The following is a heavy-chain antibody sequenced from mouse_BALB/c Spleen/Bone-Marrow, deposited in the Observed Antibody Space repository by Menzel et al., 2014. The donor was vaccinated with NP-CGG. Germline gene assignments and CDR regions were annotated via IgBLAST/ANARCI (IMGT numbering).Heavy chain of an antibody. Sequence: VKLMESGPGLEAPSQSLSITCTVSGFSLTSYGVNWVRQPPGKGLEWLGLIWGDGSTDYNSALKSRLSISKDNSKSQVFLKMNSLQSDDTARYYCASNGGGAMDYWGQGTSVTVSS. CDR1: GFSLTSYG. J-gene: IGHJ4*01. V-gene: IGHV2-6-7*01. CDR3: ASNGGGAMDY. CDR2: IWGDGST.